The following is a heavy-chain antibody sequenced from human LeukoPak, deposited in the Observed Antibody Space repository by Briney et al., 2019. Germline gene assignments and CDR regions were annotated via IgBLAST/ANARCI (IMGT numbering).Heavy chain of an antibody. CDR2: ISAYNGNT. CDR3: AREPTAMVSPNWFDP. Sequence: GTSVKVSCKSSGYTFTHYGITWVRQAPGQGLEWMGWISAYNGNTNYGQKFEDRVIMTTDTSATTAYMELRSLKSDDTAVYYCAREPTAMVSPNWFDPWGQGTLVTVSS. CDR1: GYTFTHYG. V-gene: IGHV1-18*01. D-gene: IGHD2-2*01. J-gene: IGHJ5*02.